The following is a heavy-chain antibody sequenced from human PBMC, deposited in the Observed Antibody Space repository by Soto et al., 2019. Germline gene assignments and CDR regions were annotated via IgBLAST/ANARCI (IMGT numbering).Heavy chain of an antibody. CDR3: ARSREFDY. CDR2: IFPSGTT. CDR1: GGSLSGATYS. J-gene: IGHJ4*02. Sequence: SETLSLTCGVSGGSLSGATYSWNWIRQPPGKGLEWIGYIFPSGTTYYNPSLKSRVTISIDVSKNQFSLSLRSLAAADTAVYYCARSREFDYWSQGTLVTVSS. V-gene: IGHV4-30-2*01.